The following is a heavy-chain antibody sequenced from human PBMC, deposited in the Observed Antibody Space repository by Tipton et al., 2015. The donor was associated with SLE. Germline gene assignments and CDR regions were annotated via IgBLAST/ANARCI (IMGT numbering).Heavy chain of an antibody. V-gene: IGHV4-39*07. CDR2: IYHSGNT. Sequence: TLSLTCTVSGGSISSGGYYWGWIRQPPGKGLEWIGSIYHSGNTYYNPSLKSRVTISVDTSKNQFSLKLSSVTAADTAVYYCARVPLYYYGSGSYYYFDYWGQGTLVTGS. CDR3: ARVPLYYYGSGSYYYFDY. CDR1: GGSISSGGYY. D-gene: IGHD3-10*01. J-gene: IGHJ4*02.